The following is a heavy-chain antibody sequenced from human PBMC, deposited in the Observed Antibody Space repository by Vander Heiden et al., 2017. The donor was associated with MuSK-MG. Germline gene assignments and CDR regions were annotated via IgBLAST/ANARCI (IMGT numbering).Heavy chain of an antibody. V-gene: IGHV3-33*01. J-gene: IGHJ4*02. Sequence: QVQLVESGGGVVQPGRSLRLPCAASGFTFRGYGMHWVRQAPGKGLEWVAVIWYDGSNKYYADSVKGRFTISRDNSKNTLYLQMNSLRAEDTAVYYCAREFAAAGTKGGFDYWGQGTLVTVSS. CDR3: AREFAAAGTKGGFDY. CDR2: IWYDGSNK. CDR1: GFTFRGYG. D-gene: IGHD6-13*01.